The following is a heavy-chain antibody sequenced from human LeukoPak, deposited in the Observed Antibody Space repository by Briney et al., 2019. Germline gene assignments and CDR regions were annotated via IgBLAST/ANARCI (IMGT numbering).Heavy chain of an antibody. V-gene: IGHV3-21*01. CDR1: GFTFSSYS. CDR2: ISSSSSYI. J-gene: IGHJ4*02. Sequence: PGGSLRLSCAASGFTFSSYSMNWVRQAPGKGLEWVSSISSSSSYIYYADSVKGRFTISRDNAKNSLYLQMNSLRAEDTAVYYCARSPVGMITFGGVIVSPHYFDYWGQGTLVTVSS. D-gene: IGHD3-16*02. CDR3: ARSPVGMITFGGVIVSPHYFDY.